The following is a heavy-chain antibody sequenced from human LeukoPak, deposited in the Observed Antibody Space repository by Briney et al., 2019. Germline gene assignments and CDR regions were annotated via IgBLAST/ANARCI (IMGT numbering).Heavy chain of an antibody. CDR3: ARERNFYYFDY. Sequence: GGSLRLSCAASGFTFNDYTMTWVRQAPGKGLEWVSSITGDCNYIFYADSVKGRFTISRDNAQNSLFLELNSLRGEDTAVYYCARERNFYYFDYWGQGTLVTVSS. V-gene: IGHV3-21*01. D-gene: IGHD3-3*01. CDR1: GFTFNDYT. CDR2: ITGDCNYI. J-gene: IGHJ4*02.